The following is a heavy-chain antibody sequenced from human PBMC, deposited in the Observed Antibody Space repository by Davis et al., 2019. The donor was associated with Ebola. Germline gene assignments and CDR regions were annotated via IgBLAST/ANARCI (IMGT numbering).Heavy chain of an antibody. D-gene: IGHD5-12*01. CDR2: IYYSGST. J-gene: IGHJ4*02. CDR3: ARSKYSGYDRALDY. Sequence: ESLKISCAASGFTFSSYWMSWIRQPPGKGLEWIGYIYYSGSTNYNPSLKSRVTISVDKSKNQFSLKLSSVTAADTAVYYCARSKYSGYDRALDYWGQGTLVTVSS. V-gene: IGHV4-59*12. CDR1: GFTFSSYW.